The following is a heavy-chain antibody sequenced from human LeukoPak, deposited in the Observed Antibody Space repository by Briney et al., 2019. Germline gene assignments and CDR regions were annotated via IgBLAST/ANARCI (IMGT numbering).Heavy chain of an antibody. D-gene: IGHD2-2*01. CDR1: GGSFSGYY. CDR3: ARGRGKAMSSYHYYYYMDV. CDR2: INPSGST. J-gene: IGHJ6*03. Sequence: SETLSLTCAVYGGSFSGYYWSWIRQPPGKGLEWIGEINPSGSTNYNPSLKSRVTISVDTSKNQFSLKLSSVTAADTAVYYCARGRGKAMSSYHYYYYMDVWGKGTTVTVSS. V-gene: IGHV4-34*01.